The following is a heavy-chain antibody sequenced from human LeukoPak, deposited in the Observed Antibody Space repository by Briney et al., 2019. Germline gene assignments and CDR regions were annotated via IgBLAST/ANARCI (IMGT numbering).Heavy chain of an antibody. CDR3: ARDLATVVVIAMGY. J-gene: IGHJ4*02. CDR1: GGTFSSYT. D-gene: IGHD2-21*01. V-gene: IGHV1-69*13. CDR2: IIPIFGTA. Sequence: SVKVSCKASGGTFSSYTISWVRQAPGQGLEWMGGIIPIFGTANYAQKFQGRVTITADESTSTAYMELSSLRSEDTAVYYCARDLATVVVIAMGYWGQGTLVTVSS.